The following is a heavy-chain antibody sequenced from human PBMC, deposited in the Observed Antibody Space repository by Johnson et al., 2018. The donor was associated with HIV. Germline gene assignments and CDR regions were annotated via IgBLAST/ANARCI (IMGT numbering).Heavy chain of an antibody. CDR2: ISFSDSTI. D-gene: IGHD2-15*01. V-gene: IGHV3-11*04. Sequence: QLVESGGGLVKPGGSLRLSCVASGFIFSDYYMSWIRQAPGKGLEWVSYISFSDSTIYSADSVQGRFTISRDNAKNSLYLQMNSLRAEDTAVYYCARSKVCSGGSCPDGFDIWGQGTMVIVS. CDR1: GFIFSDYY. J-gene: IGHJ3*02. CDR3: ARSKVCSGGSCPDGFDI.